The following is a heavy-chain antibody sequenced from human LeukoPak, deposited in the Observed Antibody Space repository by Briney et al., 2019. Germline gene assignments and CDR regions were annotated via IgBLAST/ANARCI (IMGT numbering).Heavy chain of an antibody. CDR3: AKEAQRGFDYSNSLEY. D-gene: IGHD4-11*01. Sequence: GRSLRLSCAASEFTFSHYSMHWVRQAPGKGLQWVAVIWSDGTNQYYADSVKGRFTISRDNSNKMVYLQMNSLRADDTGVYYCAKEAQRGFDYSNSLEYWGQGALVIVSS. V-gene: IGHV3-33*06. CDR2: IWSDGTNQ. J-gene: IGHJ4*02. CDR1: EFTFSHYS.